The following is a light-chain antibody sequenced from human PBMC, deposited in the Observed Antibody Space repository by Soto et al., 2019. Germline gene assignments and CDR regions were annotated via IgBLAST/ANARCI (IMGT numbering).Light chain of an antibody. CDR3: QQYGSSPFT. CDR2: GAS. V-gene: IGKV3-20*01. J-gene: IGKJ3*01. Sequence: EIVLTQSPGTLSLSPGERATLSCRASQSVSSSYLASYQQKPGQTPRLLFYGASSRATGIPDRFSGSGSGTDFALTISRLEPEDFAVYYCQQYGSSPFTFGPGTKVDIK. CDR1: QSVSSSY.